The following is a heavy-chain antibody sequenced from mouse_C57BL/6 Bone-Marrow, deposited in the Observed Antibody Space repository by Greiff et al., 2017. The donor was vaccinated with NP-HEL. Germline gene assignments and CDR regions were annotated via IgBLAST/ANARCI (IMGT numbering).Heavy chain of an antibody. CDR3: ARRGIYYDYDECAY. V-gene: IGHV1-64*01. CDR2: IHPNSGST. J-gene: IGHJ3*01. D-gene: IGHD2-4*01. Sequence: QVQLQQPGAELVKPGASVKLSCKASGYTFTSYWMHWVKQRPGQGLEWIGMIHPNSGSTNYNEKFKSKATLTVDKSSSTAYMQLSSLTSEASAVYYCARRGIYYDYDECAYWGQGTLVTVSA. CDR1: GYTFTSYW.